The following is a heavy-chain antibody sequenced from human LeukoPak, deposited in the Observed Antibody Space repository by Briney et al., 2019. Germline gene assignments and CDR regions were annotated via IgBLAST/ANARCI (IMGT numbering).Heavy chain of an antibody. D-gene: IGHD3-10*01. CDR3: ARLKYYYGSGSLFDY. CDR2: IYYSGST. J-gene: IGHJ4*02. Sequence: PSETLSLTCTVSDGSITNYDWSWLRQPPGKGLEWIGYIYYSGSTNYNPSLKSRVTISVDTSKNQFSLKLSSVTAADTAVYYCARLKYYYGSGSLFDYWGQGTLVTVSS. CDR1: DGSITNYD. V-gene: IGHV4-59*01.